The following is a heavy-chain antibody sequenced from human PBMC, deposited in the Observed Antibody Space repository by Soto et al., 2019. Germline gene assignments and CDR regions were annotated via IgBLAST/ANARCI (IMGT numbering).Heavy chain of an antibody. V-gene: IGHV3-9*01. D-gene: IGHD2-15*01. CDR3: VKDKTTLGDPDGFDM. J-gene: IGHJ3*02. CDR1: GVSLDDYV. CDR2: ISRNSGNK. Sequence: EVQLVESGGGLVQPGRSLRLSCAGSGVSLDDYVMHWVRQAPGKGLEWVAGISRNSGNKAYADSVKGRFTVSRDNAKNSLYLQMNSLRAEDTALYYCVKDKTTLGDPDGFDMWGQGTVVTVSS.